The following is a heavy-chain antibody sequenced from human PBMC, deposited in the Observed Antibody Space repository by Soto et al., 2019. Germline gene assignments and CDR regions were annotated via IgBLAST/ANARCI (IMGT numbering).Heavy chain of an antibody. Sequence: SETLSLTCTVSGGSISSSSYYWGWIRQPPGKGLEWIGSIYYSGSTYYNPSLKSRVTISVDTSENQFSLKLSSVTAADTAVYYCARQTHACSSTSCYTDYYYYGMDVWGQGTTVTVSS. CDR1: GGSISSSSYY. J-gene: IGHJ6*02. CDR3: ARQTHACSSTSCYTDYYYYGMDV. V-gene: IGHV4-39*01. CDR2: IYYSGST. D-gene: IGHD2-2*02.